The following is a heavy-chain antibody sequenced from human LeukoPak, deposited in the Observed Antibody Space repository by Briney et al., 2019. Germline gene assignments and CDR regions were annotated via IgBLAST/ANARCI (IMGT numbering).Heavy chain of an antibody. CDR1: GGSISSYY. J-gene: IGHJ4*02. D-gene: IGHD6-13*01. CDR3: ARLSGSSWYGGWVDY. V-gene: IGHV4-59*01. Sequence: SETLSLTCTVSGGSISSYYWSWIRQPPGKGLEWIGYIYFSGSTNYNPSLKSRVTISVDTSKNQFSLKLSSVTAADTAVYYCARLSGSSWYGGWVDYWGQGTLVTVSS. CDR2: IYFSGST.